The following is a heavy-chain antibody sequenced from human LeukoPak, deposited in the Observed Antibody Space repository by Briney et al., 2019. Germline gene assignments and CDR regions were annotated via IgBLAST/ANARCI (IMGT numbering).Heavy chain of an antibody. J-gene: IGHJ4*02. CDR3: ANSSLG. Sequence: GGSLRLSCAAPGFTFSSYALTWVRQAPGKGLEWVSSISDSGDRTHYADPVKGRFTISRVNSQNTLLLQMSNLRTEDTAVYYCANSSLGWGQGTLVTVSS. CDR2: ISDSGDRT. CDR1: GFTFSSYA. V-gene: IGHV3-23*01.